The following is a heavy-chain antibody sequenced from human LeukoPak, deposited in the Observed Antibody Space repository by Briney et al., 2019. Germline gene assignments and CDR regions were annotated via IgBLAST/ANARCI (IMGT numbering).Heavy chain of an antibody. V-gene: IGHV3-49*04. CDR2: ITSKAYGGTT. J-gene: IGHJ4*02. D-gene: IGHD2-15*01. CDR3: TRVEYCSGGGCSSDY. Sequence: GGSLRLSCTASGFTFGDYAMSWVRQAPGKGLEWVGFITSKAYGGTTEYAASVKGRFTISRDDSKSTAYLQMNSLKTEDTAVYYCTRVEYCSGGGCSSDYWGQGTLVTVSS. CDR1: GFTFGDYA.